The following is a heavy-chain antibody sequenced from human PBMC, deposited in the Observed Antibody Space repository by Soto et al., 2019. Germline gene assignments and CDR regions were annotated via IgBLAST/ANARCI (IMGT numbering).Heavy chain of an antibody. V-gene: IGHV1-2*04. D-gene: IGHD1-26*01. J-gene: IGHJ5*02. Sequence: ASVKVSCKASGYTFTGYYMHWVRQAPGQGLEWMGWINPNSGGTNYAQKFQGWVTMTRDTSISTAYMELSRLRSDDTAVYYCARSSGSYYLSGNWFDPWGQATLVTVSS. CDR2: INPNSGGT. CDR3: ARSSGSYYLSGNWFDP. CDR1: GYTFTGYY.